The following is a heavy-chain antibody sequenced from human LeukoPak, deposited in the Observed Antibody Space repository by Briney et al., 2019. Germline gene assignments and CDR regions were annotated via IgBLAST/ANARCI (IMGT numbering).Heavy chain of an antibody. CDR3: ARGYSSGSSYYFDF. Sequence: ASVKVSCKASGYTFTDYYMHWVRQAPGQGLEWMGWIIPNSGDTNYAQKFQGRVTMTRDTSISTAYMELSRLRSDDTAVYYCARGYSSGSSYYFDFWGQGSLVTVSS. CDR2: IIPNSGDT. D-gene: IGHD6-19*01. J-gene: IGHJ4*02. CDR1: GYTFTDYY. V-gene: IGHV1-2*02.